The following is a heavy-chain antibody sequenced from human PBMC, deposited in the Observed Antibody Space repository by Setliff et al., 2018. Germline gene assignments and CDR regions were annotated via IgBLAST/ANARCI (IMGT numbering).Heavy chain of an antibody. J-gene: IGHJ3*02. CDR1: GFTFRSYE. CDR3: ASHEPWLWNAFDI. CDR2: ITTSGSTI. Sequence: LRLSCAASGFTFRSYEMNWVRQAPGKGLEWISYITTSGSTIYYADSVKGRFTISRDNAKNSLYLQMNSLRAEDTAVYYCASHEPWLWNAFDIWGQGTMVTVS. D-gene: IGHD6-19*01. V-gene: IGHV3-48*03.